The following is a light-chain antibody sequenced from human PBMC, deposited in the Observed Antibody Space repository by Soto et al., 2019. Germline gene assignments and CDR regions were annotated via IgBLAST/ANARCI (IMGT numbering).Light chain of an antibody. V-gene: IGKV3-20*01. CDR1: QSVYNNY. CDR2: GAS. CDR3: QQYGSSPLT. Sequence: EIVLTQSPGTLSLSPGERATLSCRASQSVYNNYIAWYQQKPGQAPRLLIYGASSRAAGIPDRFSGSGSGTDFTLTISRLEPEDFAVYYCQQYGSSPLTFGGGTKVDIK. J-gene: IGKJ4*01.